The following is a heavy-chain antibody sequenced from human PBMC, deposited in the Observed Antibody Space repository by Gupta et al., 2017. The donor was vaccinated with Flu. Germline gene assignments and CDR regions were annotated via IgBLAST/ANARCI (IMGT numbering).Heavy chain of an antibody. Sequence: TVRNYGITWVRQAPGQGLEWLGGITADNGDTKYAQKVKGRITMTTGISTSTAAMELRSLRSDATAGDYGAIVYSSKWDCDYWGLGTRGTVSS. V-gene: IGHV1-18*01. CDR2: ITADNGDT. CDR1: TVRNYG. D-gene: IGHD6-13*01. J-gene: IGHJ4*02. CDR3: AIVYSSKWDCDY.